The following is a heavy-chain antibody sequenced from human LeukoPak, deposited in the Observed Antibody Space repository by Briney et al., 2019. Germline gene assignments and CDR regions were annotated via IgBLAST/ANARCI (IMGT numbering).Heavy chain of an antibody. D-gene: IGHD2-2*01. CDR3: ARKNTTWSEDY. J-gene: IGHJ4*02. Sequence: PGGSLRLSCAASGFSFSSYSMNWVRQAPGKGLEWVSFISGSSSTIDYADSVKGRFTISRDNGKNSLFLHMNSLRAEDTAVYYCARKNTTWSEDYWGQGTLVTVSS. CDR2: ISGSSSTI. V-gene: IGHV3-48*01. CDR1: GFSFSSYS.